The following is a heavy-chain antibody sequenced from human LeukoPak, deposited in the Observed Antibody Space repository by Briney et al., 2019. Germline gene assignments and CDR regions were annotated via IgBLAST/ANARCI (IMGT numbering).Heavy chain of an antibody. Sequence: SETLSLTCTVSGYSISSGYYWGWIRQPPGKGLEWIGTIYHSGSIYYNPSLKSRVTISVDRSKNQFSLKLSSVTAADTAVYYCARDPSGGYCTNGVCSPGYWGQGTLVTVSS. CDR2: IYHSGSI. D-gene: IGHD2-8*01. CDR1: GYSISSGYY. CDR3: ARDPSGGYCTNGVCSPGY. J-gene: IGHJ4*02. V-gene: IGHV4-38-2*02.